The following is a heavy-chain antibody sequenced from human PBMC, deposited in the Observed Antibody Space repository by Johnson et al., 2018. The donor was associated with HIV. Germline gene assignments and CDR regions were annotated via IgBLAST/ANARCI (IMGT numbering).Heavy chain of an antibody. J-gene: IGHJ3*02. CDR1: GFTFSSYW. D-gene: IGHD4-17*01. CDR3: AKDHRSGLRRHRVAYDAFDI. CDR2: ISYDGSNK. Sequence: QVQLVESGGGLVQPGGSLRLSCAASGFTFSSYWMSGVRQAPGKGLEWVAVISYDGSNKYYADSVKGRFTISRDNSKNTLFLQMNSQRAEDTAVYYCAKDHRSGLRRHRVAYDAFDIWGQGTMVTVSS. V-gene: IGHV3-30*18.